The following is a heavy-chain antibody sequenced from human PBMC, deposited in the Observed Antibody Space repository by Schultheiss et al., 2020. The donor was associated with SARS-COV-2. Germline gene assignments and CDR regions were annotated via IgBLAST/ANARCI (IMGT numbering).Heavy chain of an antibody. CDR1: GGSVSSGSYY. Sequence: SETLSLTCTVSGGSVSSGSYYWSWIRQPPGKGLEWIGYIYYSGSTNYNPSLKSRVTISVDTSKNQFSLKLSSVTAADTAVYYCARDGRGGFGDYWGQGTLVTVSS. V-gene: IGHV4-61*01. D-gene: IGHD3-10*01. CDR2: IYYSGST. J-gene: IGHJ4*02. CDR3: ARDGRGGFGDY.